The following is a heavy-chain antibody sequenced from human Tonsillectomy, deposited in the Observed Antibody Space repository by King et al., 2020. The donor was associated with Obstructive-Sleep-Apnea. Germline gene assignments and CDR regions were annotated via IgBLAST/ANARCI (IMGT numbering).Heavy chain of an antibody. CDR1: GFTFRDYY. V-gene: IGHV3-11*01. D-gene: IGHD2-15*01. CDR2: ISSSGSTI. CDR3: ARGGVADIIVVVAAAGMDV. Sequence: VQLVESGGGLVKPGGSLRLSCAASGFTFRDYYMSWIRQAPGKGLEWVSYISSSGSTIYYADSVKGRFTISRDNDKNSLYLQMNSLRAEDTAVYYCARGGVADIIVVVAAAGMDVWGQGTTVTVSS. J-gene: IGHJ6*02.